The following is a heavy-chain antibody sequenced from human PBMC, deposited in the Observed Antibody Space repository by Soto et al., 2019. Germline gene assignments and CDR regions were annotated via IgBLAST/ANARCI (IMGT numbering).Heavy chain of an antibody. Sequence: EVQLVESGGGLIQPGGSLRLSCAASGFTVSSNYMSWVRQAPGKGLEWVSVIYSGGSTYYADSVKGRFTISRDNSKNTLYLQMNSLRAAETAVYYCARHITMDPLLLYWGQGTLVNVSS. J-gene: IGHJ4*02. V-gene: IGHV3-53*01. CDR3: ARHITMDPLLLY. CDR1: GFTVSSNY. D-gene: IGHD3-10*01. CDR2: IYSGGST.